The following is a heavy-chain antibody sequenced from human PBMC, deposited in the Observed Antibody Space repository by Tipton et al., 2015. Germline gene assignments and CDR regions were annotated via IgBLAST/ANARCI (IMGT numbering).Heavy chain of an antibody. CDR2: IYHSASS. Sequence: LRLSCTVSGGSVSSGSYYWSWIRQPPGKGLEWIGYIYHSASSNYNPSLKSRVTISLDTSKNQVSLKLSSVTAADTAVYYCASGHGDYVNGMDVWGQGTTVTVSS. CDR3: ASGHGDYVNGMDV. J-gene: IGHJ6*02. D-gene: IGHD4-17*01. V-gene: IGHV4-61*01. CDR1: GGSVSSGSYY.